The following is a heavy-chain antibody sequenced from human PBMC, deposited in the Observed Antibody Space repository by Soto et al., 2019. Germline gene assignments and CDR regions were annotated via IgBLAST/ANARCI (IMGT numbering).Heavy chain of an antibody. V-gene: IGHV4-59*01. J-gene: IGHJ4*02. D-gene: IGHD2-2*01. Sequence: SETLSLTCVVSGGSLSSYYWSWIRQPPGKGLEWIGYIYYSGSTNYNPSLKSRVTISVDTSKNQFSLKLSSVTAADTALYYCARALSAYCSSTSCSYFDYWGQGILVTVSS. CDR3: ARALSAYCSSTSCSYFDY. CDR1: GGSLSSYY. CDR2: IYYSGST.